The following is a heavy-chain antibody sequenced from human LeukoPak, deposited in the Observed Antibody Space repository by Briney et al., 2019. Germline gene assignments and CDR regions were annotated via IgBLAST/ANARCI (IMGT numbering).Heavy chain of an antibody. V-gene: IGHV3-23*01. CDR1: RFTFSDYA. CDR3: AKVSVPAAIHYPYDY. D-gene: IGHD2-2*01. Sequence: GGSLRLSCAASRFTFSDYAMHWVRQAPGKGLEWVSGISGSDGSTYYADSVKGRFTVSRDNSNNTLYMEMNSLRAEDMAVYYCAKVSVPAAIHYPYDYWGQGNLVTVSS. J-gene: IGHJ4*02. CDR2: ISGSDGST.